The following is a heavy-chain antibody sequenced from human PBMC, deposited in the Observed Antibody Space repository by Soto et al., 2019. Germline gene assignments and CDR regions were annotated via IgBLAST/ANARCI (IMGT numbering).Heavy chain of an antibody. CDR3: AREESSSWYYNFDY. J-gene: IGHJ4*02. Sequence: PGGSLRLSCAASGFNFSSYWMHWVRQAPGKGLVWVSRINSDGSSTSYADSVKGRFTISRDNAKNTLYLQMNSLRAEDTAVYYCAREESSSWYYNFDYWGQGTLVTVSS. V-gene: IGHV3-74*01. CDR1: GFNFSSYW. D-gene: IGHD6-13*01. CDR2: INSDGSST.